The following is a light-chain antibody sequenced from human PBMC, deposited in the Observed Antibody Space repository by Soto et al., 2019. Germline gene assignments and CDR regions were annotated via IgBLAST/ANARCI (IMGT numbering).Light chain of an antibody. J-gene: IGKJ5*01. Sequence: EVVMTQSPCTLSLSPGEAATLSCRASHSVSGNYLAWYQQKPGQSPRLVIYDASSRATGIPDRFSGSGSGTDFTLTISRLEPEDFAVYYCHQRNVWPPITFGQGTRLEI. CDR2: DAS. V-gene: IGKV3D-20*02. CDR1: HSVSGNY. CDR3: HQRNVWPPIT.